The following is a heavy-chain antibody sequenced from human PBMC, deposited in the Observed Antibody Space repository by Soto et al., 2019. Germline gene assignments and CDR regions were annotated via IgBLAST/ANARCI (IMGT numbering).Heavy chain of an antibody. J-gene: IGHJ6*02. D-gene: IGHD3-3*01. CDR3: ARRVSGYDFWSGYGMDV. V-gene: IGHV5-10-1*01. CDR1: GYSFTSYW. CDR2: IDPSDSYT. Sequence: GESLKISCKGSGYSFTSYWISWVRQMPGKGLEWMGRIDPSDSYTNYSPSFQGHVTISADKSISTAYLQWSSPKASDTAMYYCARRVSGYDFWSGYGMDVWGQGTTVTVSS.